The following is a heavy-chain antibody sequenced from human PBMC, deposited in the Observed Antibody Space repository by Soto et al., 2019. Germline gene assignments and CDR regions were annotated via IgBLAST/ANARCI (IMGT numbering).Heavy chain of an antibody. D-gene: IGHD1-1*01. CDR3: ARAEERGAYYFDY. CDR2: INHSGST. V-gene: IGHV4-34*01. CDR1: GGSFSGYY. Sequence: SLTCAVYGGSFSGYYWSWIRQPPGKGLEWIGEINHSGSTNYNPSLKSRVTISVDTSKNQFSLKLSSVTAADTAVYYCARAEERGAYYFDYWGQGTLVTVSS. J-gene: IGHJ4*02.